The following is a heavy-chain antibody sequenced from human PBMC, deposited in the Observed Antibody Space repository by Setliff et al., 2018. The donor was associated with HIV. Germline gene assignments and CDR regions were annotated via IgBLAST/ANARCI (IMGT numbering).Heavy chain of an antibody. CDR3: ARDVEHMMDV. Sequence: GASVKVSCKPSGYTFTTYGLSWVRQAPGQGLEWMGWISTYSDERSYAQNLQGRVTMTTDTSTSTAYMELRSLRFDDTAVYYCARDVEHMMDVWGQGTTVTLSS. CDR2: ISTYSDER. CDR1: GYTFTTYG. J-gene: IGHJ6*02. V-gene: IGHV1-18*01.